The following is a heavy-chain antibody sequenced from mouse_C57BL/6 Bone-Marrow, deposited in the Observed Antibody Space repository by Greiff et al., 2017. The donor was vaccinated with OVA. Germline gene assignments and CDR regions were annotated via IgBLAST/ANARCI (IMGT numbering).Heavy chain of an antibody. Sequence: EVKLQESGEGLVKPGGSLKLSCAASGCTFSSYAMSWVRQTPEKRLEWVAYISSGGDYIYYADTVKGRFTISRDNARNTLYLQMSSLKSEDTAMYYCTRLLDAMDYWGQGTSVTVSS. J-gene: IGHJ4*01. CDR2: ISSGGDYI. CDR3: TRLLDAMDY. V-gene: IGHV5-9-1*02. D-gene: IGHD2-1*01. CDR1: GCTFSSYA.